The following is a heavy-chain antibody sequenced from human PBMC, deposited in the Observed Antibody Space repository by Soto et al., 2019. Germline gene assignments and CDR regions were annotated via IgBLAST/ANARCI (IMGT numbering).Heavy chain of an antibody. Sequence: QLQVKQSGPEQVKPSQTLSLTCTVSGGSITSHHYYWGWLRQPPGKGLEWIVSIYSGGNTYYNPSLRSRLTIFVDTAKNPISLKLNAVTAAYAARYYSGSGPSTTWIDNWGLGTQVSVSS. J-gene: IGHJ4*02. D-gene: IGHD2-2*01. CDR1: GGSITSHHYY. CDR2: IYSGGNT. V-gene: IGHV4-39*01. CDR3: GSGPSTTWIDN.